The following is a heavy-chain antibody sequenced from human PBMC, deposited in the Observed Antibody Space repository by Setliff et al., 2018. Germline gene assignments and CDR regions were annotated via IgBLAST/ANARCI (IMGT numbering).Heavy chain of an antibody. Sequence: LRLSCAASGFTFSNYAMSWVRQAPGKGLEWVSTIIGVGGGTYFADSVKGRFTISRDNSKNTLYLQMNSLIVEDTAVYYCARDVFDFRTGQAGPWGQGTLVTVSS. CDR2: IIGVGGGT. CDR3: ARDVFDFRTGQAGP. D-gene: IGHD3-3*01. V-gene: IGHV3-23*01. J-gene: IGHJ5*02. CDR1: GFTFSNYA.